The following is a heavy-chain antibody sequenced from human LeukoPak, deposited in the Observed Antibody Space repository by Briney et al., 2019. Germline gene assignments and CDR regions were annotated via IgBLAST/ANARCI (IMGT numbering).Heavy chain of an antibody. Sequence: GGSLRLSCAASGFTFSNYWMTWVRQPPGKGLEWVANIKQDGIEKYYVDSVKGRFTISRDNAKNSLFLQMDSLSAEDTALYYCARMTTRYYDDWCQGTLVTVSS. V-gene: IGHV3-7*05. J-gene: IGHJ4*02. CDR2: IKQDGIEK. CDR1: GFTFSNYW. D-gene: IGHD2/OR15-2a*01. CDR3: ARMTTRYYDD.